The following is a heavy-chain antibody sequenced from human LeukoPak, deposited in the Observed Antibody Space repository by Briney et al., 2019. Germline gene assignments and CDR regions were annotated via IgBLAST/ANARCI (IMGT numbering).Heavy chain of an antibody. V-gene: IGHV3-48*01. CDR3: ARVLSGCETTRCELDY. Sequence: GGSLRLSCAASGFTFSSSAMTWVRQAPGKGLEWVSYISSSSTTIYYADSVKGRFTISRDNAKNSLYLQMNSLRAEDTAVYYCARVLSGCETTRCELDYWGQGTLVTVSS. J-gene: IGHJ4*02. CDR2: ISSSSTTI. D-gene: IGHD1-26*01. CDR1: GFTFSSSA.